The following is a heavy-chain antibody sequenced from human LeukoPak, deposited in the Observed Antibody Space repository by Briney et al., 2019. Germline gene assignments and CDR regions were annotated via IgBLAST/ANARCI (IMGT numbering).Heavy chain of an antibody. CDR2: ISCSGGST. D-gene: IGHD3-22*01. Sequence: GGPQRLSCAACGFTFSRYAMSWVRDAPGKGRECVSAISCSGGSTFYAHSVKGRFTISRDNSKNTLYLQMNSLRAEDTAVYYCAKGYYYDSSGYSDFDYWGQGTLVTVSS. V-gene: IGHV3-23*01. J-gene: IGHJ4*02. CDR1: GFTFSRYA. CDR3: AKGYYYDSSGYSDFDY.